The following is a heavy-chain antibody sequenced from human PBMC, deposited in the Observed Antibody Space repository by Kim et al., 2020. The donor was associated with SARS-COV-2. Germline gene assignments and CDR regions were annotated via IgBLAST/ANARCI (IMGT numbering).Heavy chain of an antibody. D-gene: IGHD3-10*01. J-gene: IGHJ4*02. V-gene: IGHV3-30*07. CDR3: ARDSGYYYGSGAGDY. Sequence: DSVKGRFTSSRDNSKNTLYLQMNSLRAEDTAVYYCARDSGYYYGSGAGDYWGQGTLVTVSS.